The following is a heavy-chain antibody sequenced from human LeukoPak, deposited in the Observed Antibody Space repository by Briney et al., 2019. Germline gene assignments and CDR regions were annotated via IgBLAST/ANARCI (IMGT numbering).Heavy chain of an antibody. CDR2: INHSGST. Sequence: SETLSLTSGVYGGSFRSYYWNWIRLPSGKGLEWIGEINHSGSTNYNPSLKSRVTMSVDTSKKQFSLKLSSVTAADTAVYYCASQHCTSTTCYPYIDYCGQGTLVTVSS. CDR1: GGSFRSYY. J-gene: IGHJ4*02. V-gene: IGHV4-34*01. D-gene: IGHD2-2*01. CDR3: ASQHCTSTTCYPYIDY.